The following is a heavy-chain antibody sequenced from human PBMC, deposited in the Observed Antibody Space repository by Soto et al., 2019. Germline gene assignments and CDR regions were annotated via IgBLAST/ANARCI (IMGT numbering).Heavy chain of an antibody. Sequence: EVQLLESGGGLVQPGGSLRLSCAASGFTFRNNAMNWVRQAPGKGLEWVSAISGSGGSTYYANSVKGRFTISRDNSKNTLYLQMSSLRAEDTAVYYCAKDYDILTVYLRPYYIDVWGKGTPVTVSS. D-gene: IGHD3-9*01. J-gene: IGHJ6*03. CDR2: ISGSGGST. CDR3: AKDYDILTVYLRPYYIDV. V-gene: IGHV3-23*01. CDR1: GFTFRNNA.